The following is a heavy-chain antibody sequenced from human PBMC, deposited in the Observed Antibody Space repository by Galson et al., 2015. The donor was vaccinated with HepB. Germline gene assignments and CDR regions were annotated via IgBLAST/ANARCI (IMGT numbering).Heavy chain of an antibody. CDR1: GFTFSSYS. D-gene: IGHD1-26*01. Sequence: SLRLSCAASGFTFSSYSMNWVRQAPGKGLGWISYISSSSSTIDYEDSVKGRFTISRDNAKNSLYLHMNSLRAEDTAVYYCARGYSASSYYYYGMDVWGQGTPVTVSS. J-gene: IGHJ6*02. CDR3: ARGYSASSYYYYGMDV. V-gene: IGHV3-48*01. CDR2: ISSSSSTI.